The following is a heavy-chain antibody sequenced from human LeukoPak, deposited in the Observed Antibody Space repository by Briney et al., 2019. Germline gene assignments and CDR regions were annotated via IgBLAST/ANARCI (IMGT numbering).Heavy chain of an antibody. CDR3: TRYRGLELRPFDI. V-gene: IGHV4-34*01. CDR2: INHSGST. CDR1: GGSFSGYY. Sequence: SETLSLTCAVYGGSFSGYYWSWIRQPPGKGLEWIGEINHSGSTNYNPSLKSRVTISVDTSKNQFSLKLSSVTAADTAVYYCTRYRGLELRPFDIWGQGTMVTVSS. J-gene: IGHJ3*02. D-gene: IGHD1-7*01.